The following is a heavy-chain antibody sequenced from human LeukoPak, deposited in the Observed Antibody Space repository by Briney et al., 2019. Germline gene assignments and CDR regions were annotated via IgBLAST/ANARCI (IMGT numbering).Heavy chain of an antibody. Sequence: PSETLSLTCTVSGGSISSYYWSWIRQPPGKGLEWIGYIYHSGSTNYNPSLKSRVTIPVDTSKNQFSLKLSSVTAADTAVYYCARGGADIVVVPADWFDPWGQGTLVTVSS. CDR3: ARGGADIVVVPADWFDP. D-gene: IGHD2-2*01. CDR2: IYHSGST. V-gene: IGHV4-59*01. CDR1: GGSISSYY. J-gene: IGHJ5*02.